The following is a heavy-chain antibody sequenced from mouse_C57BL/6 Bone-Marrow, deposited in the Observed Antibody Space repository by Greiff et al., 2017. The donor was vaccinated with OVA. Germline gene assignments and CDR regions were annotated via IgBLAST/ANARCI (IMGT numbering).Heavy chain of an antibody. J-gene: IGHJ2*01. CDR3: ARRGPMMVTT. CDR1: GYTFTSYW. Sequence: QVQLQQPGAELVRPGPSVKLSCKASGYTFTSYWMHWVKQRPGQGLEWIGVIDPSDSYTNYNQKFKGKATLTVDTSSSTAYMQLSSLTSEESAVYYCARRGPMMVTTWGQGTTLTVSS. V-gene: IGHV1-59*01. D-gene: IGHD2-3*01. CDR2: IDPSDSYT.